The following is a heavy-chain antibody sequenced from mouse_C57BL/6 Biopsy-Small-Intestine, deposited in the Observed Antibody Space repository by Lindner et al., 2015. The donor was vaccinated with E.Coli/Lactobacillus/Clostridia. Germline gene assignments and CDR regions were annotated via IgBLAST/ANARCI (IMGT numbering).Heavy chain of an antibody. V-gene: IGHV5-4*01. CDR1: GFTFSSYA. J-gene: IGHJ3*01. D-gene: IGHD2-3*01. CDR2: ISDGGSYT. Sequence: QLQESGGGLVKPGGSLKLSCAASGFTFSSYAMSWVRQTPEKRLEWVATISDGGSYTYYPDNVKGRFTISRDNAKNNLYLQMSHLKSEDTAMYYCARGDGYSAWFAYWGQGTLVTVSA. CDR3: ARGDGYSAWFAY.